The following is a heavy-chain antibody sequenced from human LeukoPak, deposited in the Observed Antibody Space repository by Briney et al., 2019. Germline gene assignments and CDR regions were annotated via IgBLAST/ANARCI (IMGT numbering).Heavy chain of an antibody. J-gene: IGHJ4*02. Sequence: GGSLRLSCAASGFTFSSSRMNWVRQAPGKGLEWVSSISSSSSYIYYADSVKGRFTISRDNAKNSLYLQMNSLRAEDTAVYYCARTQVNYFDYWGQGTLVTVSS. V-gene: IGHV3-21*01. CDR2: ISSSSSYI. CDR1: GFTFSSSR. D-gene: IGHD2-21*01. CDR3: ARTQVNYFDY.